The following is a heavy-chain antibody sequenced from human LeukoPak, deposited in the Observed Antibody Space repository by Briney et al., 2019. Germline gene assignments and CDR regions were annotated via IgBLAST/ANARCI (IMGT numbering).Heavy chain of an antibody. J-gene: IGHJ6*03. CDR3: TKCAGYICTNDMDV. CDR1: GFTFSSYG. Sequence: PGGSLRLSCAASGFTFSSYGMTWVRQAPGKGLEWVSAVSGSGGTTYHAESVKGRFTISRDNSKNTLFLRMNTLRVEDTAVYYCTKCAGYICTNDMDVWGRGTTVTVSS. CDR2: VSGSGGTT. D-gene: IGHD1/OR15-1a*01. V-gene: IGHV3-23*01.